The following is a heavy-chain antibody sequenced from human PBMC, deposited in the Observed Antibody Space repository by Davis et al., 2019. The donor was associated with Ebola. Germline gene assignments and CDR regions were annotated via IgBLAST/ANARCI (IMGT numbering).Heavy chain of an antibody. Sequence: AASVKVSCKTSGFTFSSSGMQWVRQARGQRLEWIGGIVVGSGSTSYTQKFRERLTMTRDMSTSTAYMELSSLRFEDTAMYYCAASAGTVGKFDFWGQGTLVTVSS. D-gene: IGHD1-14*01. J-gene: IGHJ4*02. CDR1: GFTFSSSG. CDR2: IVVGSGST. CDR3: AASAGTVGKFDF. V-gene: IGHV1-58*02.